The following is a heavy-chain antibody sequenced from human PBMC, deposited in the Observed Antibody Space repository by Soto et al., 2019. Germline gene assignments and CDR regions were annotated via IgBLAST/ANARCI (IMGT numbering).Heavy chain of an antibody. CDR3: ASARHIGP. V-gene: IGHV3-7*01. D-gene: IGHD2-21*01. J-gene: IGHJ5*02. CDR1: GFTFSNYW. Sequence: GGSLRLSCAASGFTFSNYWMSWVRQAPGKGLEWVANIKGDGSERNYVDSVKGRFTISRDNAENSLYLQMNSLRAEDTAVYYCASARHIGPWGQGTLVTVSS. CDR2: IKGDGSER.